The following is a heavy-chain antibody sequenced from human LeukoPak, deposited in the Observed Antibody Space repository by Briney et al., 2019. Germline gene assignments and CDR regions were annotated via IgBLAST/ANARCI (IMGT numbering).Heavy chain of an antibody. D-gene: IGHD5-24*01. CDR3: AGGRDGYSPFDY. V-gene: IGHV4-34*01. J-gene: IGHJ4*02. CDR1: GGSFSGYY. Sequence: PSETLSLTCAVYGGSFSGYYRSWIRQPPGKGLEWIGEINHSGSTNYNPSLKSRVTISVDTSKNQFSLKLSSVTAADTAVYYCAGGRDGYSPFDYWGQGTLVTVSS. CDR2: INHSGST.